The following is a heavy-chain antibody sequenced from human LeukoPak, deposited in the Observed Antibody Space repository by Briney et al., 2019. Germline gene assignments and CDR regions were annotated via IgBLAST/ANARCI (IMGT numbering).Heavy chain of an antibody. D-gene: IGHD6-19*01. CDR2: MYYSGST. V-gene: IGHV4-59*02. CDR3: ARDSGGSSGSYEYFQH. Sequence: PGGSLRLSCAASGFTVSTNYMTWIRQSPGKGLEWIGYMYYSGSTNYNPSLKSRVTISVDTSKNQFSLKLSSVTAADTAVYYCARDSGGSSGSYEYFQHWGQGTLVTVSS. CDR1: GFTVSTNY. J-gene: IGHJ1*01.